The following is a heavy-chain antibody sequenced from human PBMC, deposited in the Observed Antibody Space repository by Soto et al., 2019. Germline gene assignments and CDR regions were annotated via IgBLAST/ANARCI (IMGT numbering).Heavy chain of an antibody. V-gene: IGHV1-69*13. D-gene: IGHD4-17*01. Sequence: GASVKVSCKASGGTFSSYAISWVRQAPGQGLEWMGGIIPIFGTANYAQKFQGRVTITADESTSTAYMELSSLRSEDTAVYYCARGNYDYGDYYYYGMDVWGQGTTVTVSS. CDR3: ARGNYDYGDYYYYGMDV. CDR2: IIPIFGTA. J-gene: IGHJ6*02. CDR1: GGTFSSYA.